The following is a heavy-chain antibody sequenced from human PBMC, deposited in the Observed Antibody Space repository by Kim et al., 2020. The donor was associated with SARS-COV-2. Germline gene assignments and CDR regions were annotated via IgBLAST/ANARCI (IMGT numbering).Heavy chain of an antibody. CDR2: IKEDGSEK. Sequence: GGSLRLSCAASGFTFSSYWMSWIRQAPGKGLEWVANIKEDGSEKNYVDSVKGRFVISRDNAKNSLYLQMNSLRDEDTAVYFCARGIPHRAIVVEGNGHWGQGTLVTVSS. V-gene: IGHV3-7*03. CDR3: ARGIPHRAIVVEGNGH. J-gene: IGHJ4*02. D-gene: IGHD3-22*01. CDR1: GFTFSSYW.